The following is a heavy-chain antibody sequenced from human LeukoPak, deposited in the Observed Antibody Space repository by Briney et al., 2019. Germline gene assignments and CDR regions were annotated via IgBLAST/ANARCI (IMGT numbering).Heavy chain of an antibody. Sequence: SSETLSLTCAVYGGSFSGYYWSWIRQPPGKGLEWIGEINHSGSTNYNPSLKSRVTISVDTSKNQFSLKLSSVTAADTAVYYCARVDYGSSRLDYWGQGTLVTVSS. CDR3: ARVDYGSSRLDY. J-gene: IGHJ4*02. V-gene: IGHV4-34*01. D-gene: IGHD3-16*01. CDR2: INHSGST. CDR1: GGSFSGYY.